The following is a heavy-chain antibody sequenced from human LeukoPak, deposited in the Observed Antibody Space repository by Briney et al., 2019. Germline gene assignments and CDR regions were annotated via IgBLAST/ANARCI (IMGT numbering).Heavy chain of an antibody. Sequence: PGGSLRLSCAASGFTFSSYEMNWVRQAPGKGLEWVSYISSSGSTIYYADSVKGRFTISRGNAKNSLYLQMNSLRAEDTAVYYCARDYYGSGSTQFDYWGQGTLVTVSS. V-gene: IGHV3-48*03. CDR3: ARDYYGSGSTQFDY. J-gene: IGHJ4*02. CDR1: GFTFSSYE. D-gene: IGHD3-10*01. CDR2: ISSSGSTI.